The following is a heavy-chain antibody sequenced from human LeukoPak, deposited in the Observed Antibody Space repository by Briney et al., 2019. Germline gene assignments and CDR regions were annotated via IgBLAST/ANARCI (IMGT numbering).Heavy chain of an antibody. J-gene: IGHJ4*02. CDR1: GGTFSSYA. CDR3: AREGDYSGYDLGAYTSEFDY. CDR2: IIPIFGTA. Sequence: SVKVSCKGSGGTFSSYAISWVRQAPGQGLEWMGGIIPIFGTANYAQKFQGRVTITADKSTSTAYMELSGLRSEDTAVYYCAREGDYSGYDLGAYTSEFDYWGQGTLVTVSS. D-gene: IGHD5-12*01. V-gene: IGHV1-69*06.